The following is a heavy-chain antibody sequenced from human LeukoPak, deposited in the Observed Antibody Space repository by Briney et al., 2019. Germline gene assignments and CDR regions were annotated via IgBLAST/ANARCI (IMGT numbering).Heavy chain of an antibody. D-gene: IGHD3-3*01. CDR2: ISWNSGTI. J-gene: IGHJ6*03. CDR1: GFTFDDYA. V-gene: IGHV3-9*01. Sequence: GRSLRLSCAASGFTFDDYAMHWVRQAPGKGLEWVSGISWNSGTIGYADSVKGRFTISRDNAKNSLYLQMNSLRAEDTALYYCEKDIATVTMYYMHVWGKGTTVTVSS. CDR3: EKDIATVTMYYMHV.